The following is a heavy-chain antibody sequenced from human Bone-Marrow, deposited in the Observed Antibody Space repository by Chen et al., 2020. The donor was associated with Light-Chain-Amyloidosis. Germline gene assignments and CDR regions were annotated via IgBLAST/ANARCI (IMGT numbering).Heavy chain of an antibody. J-gene: IGHJ4*02. CDR2: IYPDDSDA. D-gene: IGHD5-12*01. CDR1: GYTFPNYW. CDR3: ARRRDGYNFDY. Sequence: EVQLEQSGPEVKKPGESLKISCKGSGYTFPNYWIGWVRQMTGKCLEWMGVIYPDDSDARYSPSFEGQVTISADKSITTAYLQWRSLKASDTAMYYCARRRDGYNFDYWGQGTLVTVSS. V-gene: IGHV5-51*01.